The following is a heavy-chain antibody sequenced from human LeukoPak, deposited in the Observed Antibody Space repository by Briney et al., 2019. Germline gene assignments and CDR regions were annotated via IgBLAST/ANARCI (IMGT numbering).Heavy chain of an antibody. CDR2: ISYDGSNK. J-gene: IGHJ4*02. Sequence: PGRSLRLSCAASGFTFSSYGMHWVRQAPGKGLEWVAVISYDGSNKYYADSVKGRFTISRDNSKNTLYLQMNSLRTEDTAVYYCARGDSSWDYFDYWGQGTLVTVSS. D-gene: IGHD6-13*01. CDR1: GFTFSSYG. V-gene: IGHV3-30*03. CDR3: ARGDSSWDYFDY.